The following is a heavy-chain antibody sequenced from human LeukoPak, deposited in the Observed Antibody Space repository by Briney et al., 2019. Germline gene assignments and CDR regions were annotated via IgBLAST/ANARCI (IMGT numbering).Heavy chain of an antibody. CDR2: IYHSGST. J-gene: IGHJ6*03. Sequence: SETLSLTCTISGYSISSGYYWGWIRQPPGKGLEWIGSIYHSGSTYYNPSLKSRVTISLDTSENQFSLKLSSVTAADTAVYYCARHPGKKYYQYYIDVWGKGTTVTVSS. CDR1: GYSISSGYY. V-gene: IGHV4-38-2*02. CDR3: ARHPGKKYYQYYIDV.